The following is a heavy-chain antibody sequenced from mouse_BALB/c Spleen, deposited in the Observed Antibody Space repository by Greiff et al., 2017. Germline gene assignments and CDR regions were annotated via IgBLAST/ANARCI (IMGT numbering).Heavy chain of an antibody. D-gene: IGHD1-2*01. CDR3: ARGARLFDY. V-gene: IGHV1-77*01. CDR2: IYPGSGNT. CDR1: GYTFTDYY. Sequence: VKLVESGAELARPGASVKLSCKASGYTFTDYYINWVKQRTGQGLEWIGEIYPGSGNTYYNEKFKGKATLTADKSSSTAYMQLSSLTSEDSAVYFCARGARLFDYWGQGTTLTVSS. J-gene: IGHJ2*01.